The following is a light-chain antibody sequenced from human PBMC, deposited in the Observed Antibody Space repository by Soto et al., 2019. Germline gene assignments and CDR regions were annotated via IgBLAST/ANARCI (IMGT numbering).Light chain of an antibody. Sequence: EIVLTQSPATLSLSPGVRATLSCRASQSVSSYLAWYQQKPGQAPRLLIYDASNRATDITARFSGSGSGTNFTLTISSLEPEDFAVYYCQQRNKWPPYTFGQETKLEIK. CDR3: QQRNKWPPYT. V-gene: IGKV3-11*01. CDR2: DAS. CDR1: QSVSSY. J-gene: IGKJ2*01.